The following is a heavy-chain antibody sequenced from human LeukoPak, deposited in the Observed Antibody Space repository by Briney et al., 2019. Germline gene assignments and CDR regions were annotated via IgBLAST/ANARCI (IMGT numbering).Heavy chain of an antibody. Sequence: VALTISCKGSRHSFTSYSIAWMRSDRGQGREWMRFIYPGDSDTRYSPSFQGQVIISADKPIRTAYLQWSSLKASDTAMYYCARSHDYGDYLAFDIWGQGTIVTVSS. CDR2: IYPGDSDT. V-gene: IGHV5-51*04. CDR1: RHSFTSYS. J-gene: IGHJ3*02. D-gene: IGHD4-17*01. CDR3: ARSHDYGDYLAFDI.